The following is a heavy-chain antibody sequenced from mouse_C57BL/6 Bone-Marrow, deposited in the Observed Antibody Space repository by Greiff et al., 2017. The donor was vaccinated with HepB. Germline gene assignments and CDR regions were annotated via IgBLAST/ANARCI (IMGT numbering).Heavy chain of an antibody. J-gene: IGHJ1*03. V-gene: IGHV1-62-2*01. CDR2: FYPGSGSI. CDR3: ARHEALPYYYGRSGWYFDV. CDR1: GYTFTEYT. D-gene: IGHD1-1*01. Sequence: QVQLKQSGAELVKPGASVKLSCKASGYTFTEYTIHWVKQRSGQGLEWIGWFYPGSGSIKYNEKFKDKATLTADKSSSTVYMELSRLTSEDSAVYVCARHEALPYYYGRSGWYFDVWGTGTTVTVSS.